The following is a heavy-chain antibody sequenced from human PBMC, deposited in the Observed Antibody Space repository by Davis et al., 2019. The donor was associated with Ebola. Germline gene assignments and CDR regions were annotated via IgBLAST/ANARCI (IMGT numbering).Heavy chain of an antibody. CDR3: VRRGWNWNRDPFDY. D-gene: IGHD1-1*01. CDR1: GFTFSSYE. CDR2: ISSSGSTK. Sequence: PGGSLRLSCAASGFTFSSYEMNWVRQAPGKGLEWISYISSSGSTKYYSDSVKGRFTVSRDNAKSSLYLQMSSLRAEDTALYYCVRRGWNWNRDPFDYWGQGTLVTVSS. V-gene: IGHV3-48*03. J-gene: IGHJ4*02.